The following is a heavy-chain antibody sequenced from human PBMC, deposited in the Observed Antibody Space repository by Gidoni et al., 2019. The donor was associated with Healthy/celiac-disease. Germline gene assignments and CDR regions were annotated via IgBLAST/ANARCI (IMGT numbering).Heavy chain of an antibody. Sequence: ELQLVQSGAEVKKPGESLTISCKGSGYSFTSYWIGWVRQMPGKGLEWMGIIYPGDSDTRYSPSFQGQVTISADKSISTAYLQWSSLKASDTAMYYCARHKVGAIADYYYGMDVWGQGTTVTVSS. J-gene: IGHJ6*02. CDR3: ARHKVGAIADYYYGMDV. CDR2: IYPGDSDT. V-gene: IGHV5-51*01. D-gene: IGHD1-26*01. CDR1: GYSFTSYW.